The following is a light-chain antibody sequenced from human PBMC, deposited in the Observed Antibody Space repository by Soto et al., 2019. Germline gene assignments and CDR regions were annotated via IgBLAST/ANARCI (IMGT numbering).Light chain of an antibody. CDR1: SSNIGAGYD. Sequence: QSVLTQPPSVSWAPGQRFTISCTGNSSNIGAGYDVHWYQQLPGTAPKLLIYGNSNRPSGVPDRFSGSKSGTSASLAITGLQAEDEADYYCQSYDSSLSGYVFGTGTKLTVL. CDR3: QSYDSSLSGYV. CDR2: GNS. V-gene: IGLV1-40*01. J-gene: IGLJ1*01.